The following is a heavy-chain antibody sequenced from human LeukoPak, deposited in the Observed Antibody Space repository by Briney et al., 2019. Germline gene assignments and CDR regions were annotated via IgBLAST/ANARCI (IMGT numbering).Heavy chain of an antibody. D-gene: IGHD2-8*02. V-gene: IGHV4-30-4*01. CDR2: IHYSGST. CDR3: ASSYWSYYHNAIDV. CDR1: GGSISSGNYY. Sequence: SQTLSLTCTVSGGSISSGNYYWSWIRQPPGKGLEWIGCIHYSGSTYYKPSLKSRLTISLDTSKNLFSLNVNSVTAADTAVYFCASSYWSYYHNAIDVWGQGTTVTVSS. J-gene: IGHJ6*02.